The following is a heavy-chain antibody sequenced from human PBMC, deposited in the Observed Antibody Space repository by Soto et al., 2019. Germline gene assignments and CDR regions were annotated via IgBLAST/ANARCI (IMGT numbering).Heavy chain of an antibody. V-gene: IGHV3-9*01. CDR1: GFTFDDYA. CDR3: ARDRYPWYSSSWYENYYYYGMDV. CDR2: FSWNSGSI. D-gene: IGHD6-13*01. J-gene: IGHJ6*02. Sequence: PGGSLRLSCAASGFTFDDYAMHWVRQAPGKGLEWVSGFSWNSGSIGYADSVKGRFTISRDNAKNSLYLQMNSLRAEDTAVYYCARDRYPWYSSSWYENYYYYGMDVWGQGTTVTVSS.